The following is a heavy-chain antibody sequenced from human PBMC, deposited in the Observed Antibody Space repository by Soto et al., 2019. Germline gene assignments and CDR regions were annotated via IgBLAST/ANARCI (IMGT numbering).Heavy chain of an antibody. D-gene: IGHD2-15*01. CDR3: ALLLNSAGSPDY. Sequence: GGSLRLSCAASGFIFSTYWIHWVRQAPGKGLVWVSSVNSDGSTTRYADSVKGRFTISRDNAKNTLFLQMNSLRAEDTAMYYCALLLNSAGSPDYWGQGTLVTVSS. CDR1: GFIFSTYW. CDR2: VNSDGSTT. V-gene: IGHV3-74*01. J-gene: IGHJ4*02.